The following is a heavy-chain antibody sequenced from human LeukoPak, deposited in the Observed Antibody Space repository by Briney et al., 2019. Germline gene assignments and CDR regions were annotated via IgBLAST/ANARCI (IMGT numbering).Heavy chain of an antibody. J-gene: IGHJ6*04. V-gene: IGHV1-3*01. Sequence: RASVKVSCKASGYTFTSDAMHWVRQAPGQRLECMGWINAGNGNTKYSQKFQGRVTITRDTSASTAYMELSSLRSEDTAVYYCAREGTMEDTAMVRFDYYYGMDVWGKGTTVTVSS. CDR2: INAGNGNT. CDR1: GYTFTSDA. CDR3: AREGTMEDTAMVRFDYYYGMDV. D-gene: IGHD5-18*01.